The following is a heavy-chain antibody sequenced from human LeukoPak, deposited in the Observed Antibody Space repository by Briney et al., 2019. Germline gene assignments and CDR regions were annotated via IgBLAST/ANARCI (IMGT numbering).Heavy chain of an antibody. J-gene: IGHJ5*02. CDR1: GGSISSHY. D-gene: IGHD1-26*01. CDR3: ARGRLYSGSYYELNWFDP. V-gene: IGHV4-59*11. CDR2: IYYSGST. Sequence: SETLSLTCTVSGGSISSHYWSWIRQPPGKGLEWIGYIYYSGSTNYNPSLKSRVTISVDTSKNQFSLKLSSVTAADTAVYYCARGRLYSGSYYELNWFDPWGQGTLVTVSS.